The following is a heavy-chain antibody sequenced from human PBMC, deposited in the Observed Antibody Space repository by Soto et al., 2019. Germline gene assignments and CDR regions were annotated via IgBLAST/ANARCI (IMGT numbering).Heavy chain of an antibody. CDR2: INPKNGGI. Sequence: ASVKVSCKSSGYTFTDFYIHWVRQVPGQGLEWVGWINPKNGGINYAQKFQGRVTMTRDTSVNTSYMDLSRLNFDDSAIYYCVRGRSVLYLDLWGRGTQVTVSS. D-gene: IGHD1-20*01. J-gene: IGHJ1*01. CDR3: VRGRSVLYLDL. CDR1: GYTFTDFY. V-gene: IGHV1-2*02.